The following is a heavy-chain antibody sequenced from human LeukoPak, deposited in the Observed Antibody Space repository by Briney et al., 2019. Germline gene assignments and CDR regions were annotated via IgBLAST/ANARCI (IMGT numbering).Heavy chain of an antibody. D-gene: IGHD1-26*01. Sequence: SETLSLTCTVSGGSISSSSYYWGWIRQPPGKGLEWIGSTYYSGSTYNNPSLKSRVTISVDTSKNQFSLKLSSVTAADTAVYYCARHGGNYPGDYFDYWGQGTLVTVSS. CDR2: TYYSGST. CDR1: GGSISSSSYY. V-gene: IGHV4-39*01. J-gene: IGHJ4*02. CDR3: ARHGGNYPGDYFDY.